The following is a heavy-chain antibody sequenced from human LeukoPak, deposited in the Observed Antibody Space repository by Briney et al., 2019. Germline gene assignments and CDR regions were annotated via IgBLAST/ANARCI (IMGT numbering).Heavy chain of an antibody. CDR1: GYTFTGYY. D-gene: IGHD2-21*02. CDR2: INPNSGGT. CDR3: ARGRVVVTAMYY. Sequence: ASVKVSCRASGYTFTGYYMHWVRQAPGQGLEWMGWINPNSGGTNYAQKFQGRVTMTRDTSISTAYMELSRLRSDDTAVYYCARGRVVVTAMYYWGQGTLVTVSS. J-gene: IGHJ4*02. V-gene: IGHV1-2*02.